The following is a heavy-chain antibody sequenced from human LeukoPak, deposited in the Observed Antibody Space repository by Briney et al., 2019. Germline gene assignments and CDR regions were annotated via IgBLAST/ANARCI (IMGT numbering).Heavy chain of an antibody. Sequence: GRSLRLSCAASGFTFSSYAMHWVRQAPGKGLEWVAVISYDGSNKYYADSVKGRVTISRDNSKNTLYLQMNSLRAEDTAVYYCARELRQYYDFWSGYDNWFDPWGQGTLVTVSS. CDR2: ISYDGSNK. V-gene: IGHV3-30-3*01. J-gene: IGHJ5*02. D-gene: IGHD3-3*01. CDR1: GFTFSSYA. CDR3: ARELRQYYDFWSGYDNWFDP.